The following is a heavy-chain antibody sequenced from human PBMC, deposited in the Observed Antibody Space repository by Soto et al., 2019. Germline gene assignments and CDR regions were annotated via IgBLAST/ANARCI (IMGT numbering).Heavy chain of an antibody. Sequence: PGGSLRLSCVTYGLTFTDYWMSWVRQAPGKGLEWVANIKQDESEKNYLDSVKGRFTISRDNAKNSLCLQMNSLRAEDTAVYYCASDRFRGTYYLRGVTYFFEEWGQGAPVTVSS. D-gene: IGHD1-26*01. CDR1: GLTFTDYW. J-gene: IGHJ4*02. CDR3: ASDRFRGTYYLRGVTYFFEE. CDR2: IKQDESEK. V-gene: IGHV3-7*03.